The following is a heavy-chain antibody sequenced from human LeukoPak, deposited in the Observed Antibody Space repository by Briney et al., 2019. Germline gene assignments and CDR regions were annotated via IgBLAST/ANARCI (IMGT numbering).Heavy chain of an antibody. V-gene: IGHV1-2*02. D-gene: IGHD2-2*02. Sequence: ASVKVSCKASGYTFTGYYMHWVRQAPGQGLEWMGWINPNSGGTNYAQKFRGRVTMTRDTSISTAYMELSRLRSDDTAVNYCARDFGGLGYCSSTSCYMGLRFDPWGQGTLVTVSS. CDR3: ARDFGGLGYCSSTSCYMGLRFDP. CDR2: INPNSGGT. J-gene: IGHJ5*02. CDR1: GYTFTGYY.